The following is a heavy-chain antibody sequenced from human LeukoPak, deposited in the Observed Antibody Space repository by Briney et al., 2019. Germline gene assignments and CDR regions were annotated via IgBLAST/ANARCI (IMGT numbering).Heavy chain of an antibody. J-gene: IGHJ4*02. CDR3: ARGAAADFDY. CDR1: GGSISSYY. D-gene: IGHD6-13*01. CDR2: IYYSGST. V-gene: IGHV4-59*01. Sequence: SETLSLACTVSGGSISSYYWSWIRQPPGKGLEWIGYIYYSGSTNYNPSLKSRVTISVDTSKNQFSLKLSSVTAADTAVYYCARGAAADFDYWGQGTLVTVSS.